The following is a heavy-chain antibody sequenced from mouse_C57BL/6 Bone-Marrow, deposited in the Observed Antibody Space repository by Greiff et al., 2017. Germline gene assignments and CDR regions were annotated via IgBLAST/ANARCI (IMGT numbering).Heavy chain of an antibody. CDR2: IDPSDSET. CDR3: ARGSYSAWVAY. Sequence: VQLQQPGAELVRPGSSVKLSCKASGYTFTSYWMHWVKQRPIQGLEWIGNIDPSDSETHYNQKFKDKATLTVDKSASTAYMQLSSLTSEDSAVYYCARGSYSAWVAYWGQGTLVTVSA. J-gene: IGHJ3*01. CDR1: GYTFTSYW. V-gene: IGHV1-52*01. D-gene: IGHD1-1*01.